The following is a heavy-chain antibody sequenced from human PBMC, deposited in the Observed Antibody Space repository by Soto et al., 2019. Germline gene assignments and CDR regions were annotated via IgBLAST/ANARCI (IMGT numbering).Heavy chain of an antibody. V-gene: IGHV2-5*01. CDR2: IYWNDDK. D-gene: IGHD1-26*01. CDR1: GFSLSTSGVG. CDR3: AKASGESYPWSRVFDS. Sequence: SGPTLVNPTQTLTLTCTFSGFSLSTSGVGVGWIRQPPGKALEWLALIYWNDDKRYSPSLKSRLTIPKDTSKNQVVLTMNNLRVEDTAIYYCAKASGESYPWSRVFDSWGQGPRVTVSS. J-gene: IGHJ4*02.